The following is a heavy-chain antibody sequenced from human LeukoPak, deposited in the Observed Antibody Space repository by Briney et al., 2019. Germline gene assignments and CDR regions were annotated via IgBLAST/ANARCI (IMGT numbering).Heavy chain of an antibody. CDR1: GGSINNYY. V-gene: IGHV4-59*01. CDR3: ARERDNDSTGYYYGYYYMDV. D-gene: IGHD3-22*01. Sequence: PSETLSPTCKVSGGSINNYYWSWIRQPPGKGLEWIGYIYYSGSTNYNPSLKSRVTISVDTSKNQLSLKLNSVTAADTAVYYCARERDNDSTGYYYGYYYMDVRGKGTTVTVSS. J-gene: IGHJ6*03. CDR2: IYYSGST.